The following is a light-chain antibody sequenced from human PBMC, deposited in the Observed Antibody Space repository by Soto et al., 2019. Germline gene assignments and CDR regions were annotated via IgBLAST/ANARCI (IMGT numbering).Light chain of an antibody. CDR2: EGS. V-gene: IGLV2-23*01. J-gene: IGLJ1*01. CDR3: CSYAGSSTPSV. CDR1: SSDVGSYNL. Sequence: QSVLTQPASVSGSPGQSITISCTGTSSDVGSYNLVSWYQQHPGKAPKLMIYEGSKRPSGVSNRFSGSKSGNTASLTISGLKAEDEADYYCCSYAGSSTPSVFGTGTKVAV.